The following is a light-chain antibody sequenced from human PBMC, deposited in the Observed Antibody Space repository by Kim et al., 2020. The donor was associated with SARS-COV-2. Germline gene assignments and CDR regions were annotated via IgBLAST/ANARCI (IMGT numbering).Light chain of an antibody. V-gene: IGLV2-14*03. CDR1: SSDVGGYNY. Sequence: QSVPIACTGTSSDVGGYNYVSWYQQHPGKAPKLMIYDVSNRPSGVSSRFSGSKSGNTASLTISGLQAEDEADYYCSSYTSGSTLYVFGTETKVTVL. CDR3: SSYTSGSTLYV. CDR2: DVS. J-gene: IGLJ1*01.